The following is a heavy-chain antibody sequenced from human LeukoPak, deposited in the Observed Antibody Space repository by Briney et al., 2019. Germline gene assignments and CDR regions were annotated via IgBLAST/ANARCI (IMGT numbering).Heavy chain of an antibody. J-gene: IGHJ5*02. CDR2: LKEDGSET. CDR1: GFTFSSYW. V-gene: IGHV3-7*01. CDR3: ASGGSWYIS. Sequence: GGSLRLSCAASGFTFSSYWMTWVRQAPGKGLEWVARLKEDGSETYYVDSVKGRFTISRDNAKNSLYLQMNSLRVEDTAVYYCASGGSWYISWGQGTLVTVSS. D-gene: IGHD6-13*01.